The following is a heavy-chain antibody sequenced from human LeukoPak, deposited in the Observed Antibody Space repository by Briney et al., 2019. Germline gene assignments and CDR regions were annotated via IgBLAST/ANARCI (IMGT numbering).Heavy chain of an antibody. D-gene: IGHD3-22*01. V-gene: IGHV4-59*01. CDR2: IYYSGST. Sequence: SETLSLTCAVYGGSFSGYYWSWIRQPPGKGLEWIGYIYYSGSTNYNPSLKSRVTISVDTSKNQFSLKLSSVTAADTAVYYCARIIGGYHYSLDYWGQGTLVTVSS. CDR1: GGSFSGYY. J-gene: IGHJ4*02. CDR3: ARIIGGYHYSLDY.